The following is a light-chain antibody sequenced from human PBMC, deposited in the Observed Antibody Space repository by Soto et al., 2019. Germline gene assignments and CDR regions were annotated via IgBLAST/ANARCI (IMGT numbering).Light chain of an antibody. J-gene: IGKJ1*01. Sequence: LMTQSPSILAVSPGERATLSCRASQSVSTNVAWYQQIPGQTPRLLIYGASTRATGIPVRFSGSGSGTECTLTIGSLPPDDFATYYCQHYNSYSEAFGQGTKVDIK. CDR2: GAS. V-gene: IGKV3-15*01. CDR1: QSVSTN. CDR3: QHYNSYSEA.